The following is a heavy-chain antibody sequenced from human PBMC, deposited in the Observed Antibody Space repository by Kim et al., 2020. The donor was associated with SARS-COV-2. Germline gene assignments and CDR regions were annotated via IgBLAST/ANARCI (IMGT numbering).Heavy chain of an antibody. CDR3: AKGTPVAGTRFDY. J-gene: IGHJ4*02. Sequence: YADSVKGRFTISRDNSKNTLYLQMNSLRAEDTAVYYCAKGTPVAGTRFDYWGQGTLVTVSS. V-gene: IGHV3-23*01. D-gene: IGHD6-19*01.